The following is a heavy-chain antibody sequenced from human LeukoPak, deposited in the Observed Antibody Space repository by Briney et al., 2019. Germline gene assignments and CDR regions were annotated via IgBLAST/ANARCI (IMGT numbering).Heavy chain of an antibody. Sequence: SVKVSCKASGGTFSSYAISWVRQAPGQGLEWMGRIIPILGIANYAQKFQGRVTITADKSTSTAYMELSSLGSEDTAVYYCAMSNRRGYCSGGSCALAEYFQHWGQGTLVTVSS. V-gene: IGHV1-69*04. CDR3: AMSNRRGYCSGGSCALAEYFQH. J-gene: IGHJ1*01. CDR2: IIPILGIA. CDR1: GGTFSSYA. D-gene: IGHD2-15*01.